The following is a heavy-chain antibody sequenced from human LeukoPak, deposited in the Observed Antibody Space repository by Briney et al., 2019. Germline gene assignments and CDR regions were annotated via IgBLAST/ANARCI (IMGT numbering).Heavy chain of an antibody. Sequence: GGSLRLSCAASGFTVSSNYMSWVRQAPGKGLEWVSVIYSGGSTYYADSVKGRFTISRDNSKNTLYLQMSSLRAEDTAVYYCARVQAPYYYDSSGYYLDYWGQGTLVTVSS. V-gene: IGHV3-53*01. CDR2: IYSGGST. D-gene: IGHD3-22*01. J-gene: IGHJ4*02. CDR1: GFTVSSNY. CDR3: ARVQAPYYYDSSGYYLDY.